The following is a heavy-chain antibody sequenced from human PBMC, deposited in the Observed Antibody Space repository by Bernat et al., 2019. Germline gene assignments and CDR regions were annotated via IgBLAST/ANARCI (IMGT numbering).Heavy chain of an antibody. CDR3: AKVGRGIVVVPAAMFY. CDR2: ISGSGGST. J-gene: IGHJ4*02. V-gene: IGHV3-23*01. Sequence: EVQLLESGGGLVQPGGSLRLSCAASGFTFSSYAMSWVRQAPGKGLEWVSAISGSGGSTYYADSVKGRFTISRDNSKNTLYLQMNSLRAEDTAVYYCAKVGRGIVVVPAAMFYWGQGTLVTVSS. D-gene: IGHD2-2*01. CDR1: GFTFSSYA.